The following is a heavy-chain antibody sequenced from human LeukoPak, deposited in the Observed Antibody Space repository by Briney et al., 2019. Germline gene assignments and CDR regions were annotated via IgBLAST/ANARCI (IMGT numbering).Heavy chain of an antibody. D-gene: IGHD2-2*01. Sequence: GGSLRLSCAASGFTFSSYGMSWVRQAPGKGLEWVSAISGSGGSTYYADSVKGRFTISRDNSKNTLYLQMNSLRAEDTAVYYCAKGISFSPDAFDIWGQGTMVTVSS. V-gene: IGHV3-23*01. CDR2: ISGSGGST. CDR1: GFTFSSYG. J-gene: IGHJ3*02. CDR3: AKGISFSPDAFDI.